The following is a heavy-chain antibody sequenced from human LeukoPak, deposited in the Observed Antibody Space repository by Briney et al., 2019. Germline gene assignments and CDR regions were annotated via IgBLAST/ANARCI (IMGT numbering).Heavy chain of an antibody. Sequence: GGSLRLSCAASGFTFSSYAMHWVRQAPGKGLEWVAVISYDGSNKYYADSVKGRFTISRDNSKNTLYLQMNSLRAEDTAVYYCARDSSGSPDYWGQGTLVTVSS. V-gene: IGHV3-30-3*01. CDR3: ARDSSGSPDY. CDR2: ISYDGSNK. CDR1: GFTFSSYA. D-gene: IGHD6-19*01. J-gene: IGHJ4*02.